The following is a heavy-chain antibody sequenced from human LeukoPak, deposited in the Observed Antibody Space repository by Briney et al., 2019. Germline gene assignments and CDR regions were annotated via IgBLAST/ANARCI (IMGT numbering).Heavy chain of an antibody. D-gene: IGHD1-14*01. CDR2: VKSDGTAT. J-gene: IGHJ4*02. Sequence: GGALRLSSAAPGFTLSNHLMNLVRQAQRTGLVWVSSVKSDGTATNYADSVKGRFTISRDNAKNTLYLQMNSLRVEDTAVYYCVRKFATGDWGQGTLVTVSS. V-gene: IGHV3-74*01. CDR3: VRKFATGD. CDR1: GFTLSNHL.